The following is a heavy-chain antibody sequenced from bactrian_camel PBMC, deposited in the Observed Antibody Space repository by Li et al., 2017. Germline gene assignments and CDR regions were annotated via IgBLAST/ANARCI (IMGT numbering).Heavy chain of an antibody. CDR2: ISSDGTT. CDR1: GDSYRGWC. CDR3: TADSLTPLVALGCDY. Sequence: HVQLVESGGGSVQTGGSLRVSCTISGDSYRGWCLGWIRQAPGNECELVSSISSDGTTYYTDSVKGRFTISQDNAKRTVYLEMNSLKPEDTAVYYCTADSLTPLVALGCDYGGQGTQVTVS. J-gene: IGHJ4*01. V-gene: IGHV3S53*01. D-gene: IGHD1*01.